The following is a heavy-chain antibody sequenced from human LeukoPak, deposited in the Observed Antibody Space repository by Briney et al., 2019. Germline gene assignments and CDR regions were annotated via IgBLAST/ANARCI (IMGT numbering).Heavy chain of an antibody. CDR2: IYYSGST. D-gene: IGHD1-26*01. V-gene: IGHV4-59*08. Sequence: SETLSLTCTVSGGSISSYYWSWIRQPPGKGLEWIGYIYYSGSTNYNPSLKSRVTISVDTSKNQFSLKLSSVTAANTAVYYCASLRERSYYARGFDYWGQGTLVTVSS. CDR3: ASLRERSYYARGFDY. CDR1: GGSISSYY. J-gene: IGHJ4*02.